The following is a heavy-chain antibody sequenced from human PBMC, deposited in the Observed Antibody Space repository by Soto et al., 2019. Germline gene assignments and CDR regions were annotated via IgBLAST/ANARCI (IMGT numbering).Heavy chain of an antibody. CDR3: AKHGDYGIGYNWFDP. D-gene: IGHD4-17*01. CDR2: ISGSGGST. Sequence: EVQLLESGGGLVQPGGSLRLSCAASGFTFSSYAMSWVRQAPGKGLEWVSAISGSGGSTYYADSVKGRFNISRDNSKNTLYLQMNSLRAEDTAVYYCAKHGDYGIGYNWFDPWGQGTLVTVSS. V-gene: IGHV3-23*01. CDR1: GFTFSSYA. J-gene: IGHJ5*02.